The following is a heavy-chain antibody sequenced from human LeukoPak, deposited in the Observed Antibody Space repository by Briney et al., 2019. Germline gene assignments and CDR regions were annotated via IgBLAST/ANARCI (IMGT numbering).Heavy chain of an antibody. J-gene: IGHJ4*02. D-gene: IGHD3-10*01. V-gene: IGHV4-59*01. CDR1: GGSISSYY. Sequence: SETLSFTCTVSGGSISSYYWSWIRQPPGKGLEWIGYIYYSGSTNYNPSLKSRVTISVDTSKNQFSLKLSSVTAADTAVYYCARGSYGSGSYWGQGTLVTVSS. CDR3: ARGSYGSGSY. CDR2: IYYSGST.